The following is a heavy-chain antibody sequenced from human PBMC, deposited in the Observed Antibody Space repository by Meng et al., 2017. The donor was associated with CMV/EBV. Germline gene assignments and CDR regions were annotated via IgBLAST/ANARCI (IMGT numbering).Heavy chain of an antibody. CDR1: GGTFSSYA. V-gene: IGHV1-69*05. CDR3: AKDLDSSSWNYYYYGMDV. CDR2: IIPIFGTA. Sequence: SVKVSCKASGGTFSSYATSWVRQAPGQGLEWMGGIIPIFGTANYAQKFQGRVTITTDESTSTAYMELSSLRAEDTAVYYCAKDLDSSSWNYYYYGMDVWGQGTTVTVSS. J-gene: IGHJ6*02. D-gene: IGHD6-13*01.